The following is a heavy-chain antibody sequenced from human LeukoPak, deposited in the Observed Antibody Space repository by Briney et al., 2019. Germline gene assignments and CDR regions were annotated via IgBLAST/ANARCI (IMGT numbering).Heavy chain of an antibody. CDR3: ARGAQWVIDY. V-gene: IGHV3-48*03. CDR1: GFTSSDYE. D-gene: IGHD1-26*01. CDR2: ISTSGSTT. J-gene: IGHJ4*02. Sequence: GGSLRLSCAASGFTSSDYEVNWVRQAPGKGVEWVAYISTSGSTTHYADSVKGRLTISRDNAKNSLFLQMNSLRAEDTAVYYCARGAQWVIDYWGQGTLVTVSS.